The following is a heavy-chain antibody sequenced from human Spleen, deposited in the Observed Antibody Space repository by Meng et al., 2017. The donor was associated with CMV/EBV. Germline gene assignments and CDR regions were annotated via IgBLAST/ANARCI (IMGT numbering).Heavy chain of an antibody. CDR3: ASYNWDLYYFDY. CDR2: ISSSGSTI. CDR1: GFTFNSYE. J-gene: IGHJ4*02. Sequence: GESLKISCAASGFTFNSYEMNWVRQAPGKGLEWVSYISSSGSTIYYADSVKGRFTISRDNTKNSLYLQMNSLRAEDTAVYYCASYNWDLYYFDYWGQGTLVTVSS. D-gene: IGHD1-1*01. V-gene: IGHV3-48*03.